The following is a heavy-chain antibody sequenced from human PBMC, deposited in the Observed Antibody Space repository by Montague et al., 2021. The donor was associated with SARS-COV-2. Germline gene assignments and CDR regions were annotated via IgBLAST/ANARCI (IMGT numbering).Heavy chain of an antibody. CDR2: MKQDGSEK. J-gene: IGHJ4*02. D-gene: IGHD3-22*01. CDR1: GFTFSTYW. Sequence: SLRLSCAASGFTFSTYWMSWVRQAPGKGLEWVADMKQDGSEKYYVDSVKGRFTISRDNAKSLLYLEMNSLRAEDTAVYYCARDEGSPSIYYYDSSGYYVYWGQGTPVTVSS. CDR3: ARDEGSPSIYYYDSSGYYVY. V-gene: IGHV3-7*03.